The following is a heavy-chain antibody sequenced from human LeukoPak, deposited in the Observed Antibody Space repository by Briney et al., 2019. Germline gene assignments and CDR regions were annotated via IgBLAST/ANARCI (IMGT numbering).Heavy chain of an antibody. D-gene: IGHD2-2*01. V-gene: IGHV3-23*01. J-gene: IGHJ4*02. CDR3: AKDPGVVPAHYFDY. CDR2: ISGSGGST. CDR1: GFTFTSYA. Sequence: GGSLRPSCAASGFTFTSYAMSWVRQAPGEGLEWVSAISGSGGSTYYADSVKGRFTISRDNSKNTLYLQMNSLRAEDTAVYYCAKDPGVVPAHYFDYWGQGILVTVSS.